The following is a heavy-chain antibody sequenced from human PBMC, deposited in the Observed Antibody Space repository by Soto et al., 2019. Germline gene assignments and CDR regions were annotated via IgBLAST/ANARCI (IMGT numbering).Heavy chain of an antibody. CDR1: GGSISSSNW. CDR3: ARVYMVRGTIIRYFDY. Sequence: QVQLQESGPGLVKPSGTLSLTCAVSGGSISSSNWWSWVRQPPGKGLEWIGKIYHSGSTNYNPSPKSRITLSVDKVKNQFSLKLSSVTAADTAVYYCARVYMVRGTIIRYFDYWGQGTLVTVSS. D-gene: IGHD3-10*01. V-gene: IGHV4-4*02. CDR2: IYHSGST. J-gene: IGHJ4*02.